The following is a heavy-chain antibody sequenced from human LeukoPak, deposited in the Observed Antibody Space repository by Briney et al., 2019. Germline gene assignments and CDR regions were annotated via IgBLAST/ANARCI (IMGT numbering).Heavy chain of an antibody. CDR1: GGSFSGYY. CDR3: AGIEYSSSGFDY. V-gene: IGHV4-34*01. CDR2: INHSGST. J-gene: IGHJ4*02. D-gene: IGHD6-6*01. Sequence: PSETLSLTCAVYGGSFSGYYWSWIRQPPGKGLEWIGEINHSGSTNYNPSLKSRVTISVDTSKNQFSLKLSSVTAADTAVYYCAGIEYSSSGFDYWGQGTLVTVSS.